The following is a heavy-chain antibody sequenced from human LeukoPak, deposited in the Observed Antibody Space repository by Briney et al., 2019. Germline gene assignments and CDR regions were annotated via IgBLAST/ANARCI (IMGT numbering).Heavy chain of an antibody. Sequence: PSETLSLTCTVSGGSISSGSYYWSWIRQPAGKGLEWIGRIYTSGSTNYNPSLKSRVTISVDTSKNQFSLKLSSVTAADTAVYYCAGDSSGYRANFDYWGQGTLVTVSS. J-gene: IGHJ4*02. D-gene: IGHD3-22*01. V-gene: IGHV4-61*02. CDR1: GGSISSGSYY. CDR3: AGDSSGYRANFDY. CDR2: IYTSGST.